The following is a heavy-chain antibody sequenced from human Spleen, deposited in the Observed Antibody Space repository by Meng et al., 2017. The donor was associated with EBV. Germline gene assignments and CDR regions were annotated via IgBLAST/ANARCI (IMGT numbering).Heavy chain of an antibody. V-gene: IGHV3-21*01. J-gene: IGHJ4*02. D-gene: IGHD4/OR15-4a*01. CDR1: GFTFSNYS. CDR2: ISSSSDYI. Sequence: GPLGGSGGGLVKPGGSLRLSCAASGFTFSNYSMNWVRQAPGKGLDWVSSISSSSDYIFYADSVRGRFTISRDNAKNSLYLQMNSLRAEDTAMYYCTRTSLKSWGQGTLVTVSS. CDR3: TRTSLKS.